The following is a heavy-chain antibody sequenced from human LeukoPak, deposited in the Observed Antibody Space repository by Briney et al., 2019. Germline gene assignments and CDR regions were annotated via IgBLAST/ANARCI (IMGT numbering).Heavy chain of an antibody. V-gene: IGHV3-21*01. CDR3: ARSPTRSVKLIAARRSY. D-gene: IGHD6-6*01. Sequence: GGSLRLSCAASGFTFSSYSMNWVRQAPGKGLEWVSSISSSSSYIYYADSVKGRFTITRDNAKNSLYLQMNSLRAEDTAVYYCARSPTRSVKLIAARRSYWGQGTLVTVSS. CDR1: GFTFSSYS. CDR2: ISSSSSYI. J-gene: IGHJ4*02.